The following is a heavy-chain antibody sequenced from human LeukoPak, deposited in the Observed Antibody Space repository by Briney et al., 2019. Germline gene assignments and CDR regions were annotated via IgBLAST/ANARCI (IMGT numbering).Heavy chain of an antibody. D-gene: IGHD6-6*01. Sequence: SETLSLTCTVSGGSISSYYWSWIRQPPGKGLEWIGYIFYSGSTNYNPSLKSRITISVDTSKNQFSLKVSSVTAADTAVYYCARHLLSSSGYYFDFWGQGTLVTVSS. V-gene: IGHV4-59*08. CDR1: GGSISSYY. CDR2: IFYSGST. J-gene: IGHJ4*02. CDR3: ARHLLSSSGYYFDF.